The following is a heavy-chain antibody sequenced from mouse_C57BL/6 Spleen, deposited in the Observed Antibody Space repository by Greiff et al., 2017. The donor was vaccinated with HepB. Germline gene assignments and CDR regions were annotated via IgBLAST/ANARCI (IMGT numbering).Heavy chain of an antibody. Sequence: QVQLKQPGAELVKPGASVKLSCKASGYTFTSYWMHWVKQRPGPGLEWIGMIHPNSGSTNYNEKFKSKATLTVDKSSSTAYMQLSSLTSEDAAVYYCARRVYYEYDGHFGGWGTGTTVTVAS. CDR2: IHPNSGST. CDR3: ARRVYYEYDGHFGG. V-gene: IGHV1-64*01. D-gene: IGHD2-4*01. CDR1: GYTFTSYW. J-gene: IGHJ1*03.